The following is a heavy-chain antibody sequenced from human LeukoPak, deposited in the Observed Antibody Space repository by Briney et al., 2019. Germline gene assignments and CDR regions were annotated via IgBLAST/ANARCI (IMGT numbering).Heavy chain of an antibody. V-gene: IGHV3-21*05. CDR2: ISRSGTNI. J-gene: IGHJ5*02. CDR3: ARDPAGLCSGGSCYRWFDP. D-gene: IGHD2-15*01. Sequence: GGSLRLSCVASGFTFSTSDMNWVRQAPGKGLDWVSYISRSGTNIYYADSVKGRFTISRDNAKNSLYLQMNSLRAEDTAVYYCARDPAGLCSGGSCYRWFDPWGQGTLVTVSS. CDR1: GFTFSTSD.